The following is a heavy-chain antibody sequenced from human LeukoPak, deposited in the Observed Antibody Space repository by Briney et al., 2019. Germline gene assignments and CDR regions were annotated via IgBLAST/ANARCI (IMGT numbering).Heavy chain of an antibody. Sequence: SQTLCLSCTVSGVTFSSGTMHWGWIGPPPGKELEWIGRIYSSGGTNYNPSLKSRVTISVDTSKNQFSLQLSSVTAADTAVYYCARETATLVYYDYWGQGTLVTVSS. CDR1: GVTFSSGTMH. D-gene: IGHD5-12*01. J-gene: IGHJ4*02. CDR3: ARETATLVYYDY. CDR2: IYSSGGT. V-gene: IGHV4-61*02.